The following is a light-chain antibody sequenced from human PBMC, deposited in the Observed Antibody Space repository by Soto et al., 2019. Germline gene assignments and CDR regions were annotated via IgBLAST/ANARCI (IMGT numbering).Light chain of an antibody. V-gene: IGKV3-20*01. CDR3: QQYAGSLYT. J-gene: IGKJ2*01. Sequence: EIVLIQSPATLPLSPGERATLSCRASPSVANFVAWYQQKPGQAPRLLIYGAFNRATGIPARFSGSGSGTDFTLTISRLEPEDFAVYYCQQYAGSLYTFAQGPRWIS. CDR1: PSVANF. CDR2: GAF.